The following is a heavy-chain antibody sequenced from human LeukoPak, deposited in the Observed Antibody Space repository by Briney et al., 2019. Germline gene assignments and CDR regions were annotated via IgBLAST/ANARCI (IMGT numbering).Heavy chain of an antibody. Sequence: GGSLRLSCAASGFTFSDYYMSWIRQAPGKGLEWVSYISSSSSYTNYADSVKGRFTISRDNTKNSLYLQMNSLRAEDTAVYYCARARGRSSHHDYWGQGTLVTVSS. D-gene: IGHD6-13*01. J-gene: IGHJ4*02. V-gene: IGHV3-11*05. CDR1: GFTFSDYY. CDR3: ARARGRSSHHDY. CDR2: ISSSSSYT.